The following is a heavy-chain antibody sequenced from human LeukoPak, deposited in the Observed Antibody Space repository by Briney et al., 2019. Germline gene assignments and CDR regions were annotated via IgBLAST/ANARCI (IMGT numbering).Heavy chain of an antibody. CDR1: GFTFHDYA. D-gene: IGHD1-1*01. Sequence: SGGSLRLSCAASGFTFHDYAMHWVRQVPGKGLEWVSGITWNGATIDYADSVKGRFTISGDNAENSLYLQMNSLRPEDTAVYFCAKDMSSGTTHYNRVLGAFDMWGQGTMVTVSS. CDR3: AKDMSSGTTHYNRVLGAFDM. J-gene: IGHJ3*02. V-gene: IGHV3-9*01. CDR2: ITWNGATI.